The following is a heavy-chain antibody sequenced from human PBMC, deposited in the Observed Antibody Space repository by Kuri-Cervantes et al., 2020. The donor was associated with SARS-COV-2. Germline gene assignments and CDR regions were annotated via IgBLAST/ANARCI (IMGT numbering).Heavy chain of an antibody. CDR1: GFNFSRTD. V-gene: IGHV3-30*18. Sequence: GGSLRLSCAASGFNFSRTDMHWVRQAPGKGLEWVAVISHDGKNKKCIASGKGRFTISRDTSQNTLYLHMKSLRSEDTAMYYCAKDRFGVQDFWGQGTLVTVSS. D-gene: IGHD2-8*01. J-gene: IGHJ4*02. CDR2: ISHDGKNK. CDR3: AKDRFGVQDF.